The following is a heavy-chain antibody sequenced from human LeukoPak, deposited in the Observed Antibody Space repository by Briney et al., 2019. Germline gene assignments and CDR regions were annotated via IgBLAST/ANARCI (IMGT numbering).Heavy chain of an antibody. V-gene: IGHV3-7*01. D-gene: IGHD2/OR15-2a*01. CDR2: IKQDGSET. CDR3: AVLGSAGWFY. J-gene: IGHJ4*02. Sequence: GGSLRLSCAASGFIFNKYWLGWVRQAPGKGPEWVATIKQDGSETYYVDSVEGRFTISRDNTKNTLFLKMNSVRVDETAAYFGAVLGSAGWFYGGQGTRVTV. CDR1: GFIFNKYW.